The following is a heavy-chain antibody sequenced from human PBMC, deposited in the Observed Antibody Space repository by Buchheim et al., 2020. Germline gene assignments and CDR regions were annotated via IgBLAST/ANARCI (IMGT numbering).Heavy chain of an antibody. CDR2: IYYSGTT. Sequence: QLQLQQSGPGLVKSSETLSLICTVSGGSISTSTFYWAWIRQPPGKGLEYIGTIYYSGTTYYNPSLKSRVTMSRDTSKNQFSLKLSSVTAADTAVYYCARSAVDDFWSGYYYPYWGQGTL. CDR1: GGSISTSTFY. CDR3: ARSAVDDFWSGYYYPY. V-gene: IGHV4-39*07. J-gene: IGHJ4*02. D-gene: IGHD3-3*01.